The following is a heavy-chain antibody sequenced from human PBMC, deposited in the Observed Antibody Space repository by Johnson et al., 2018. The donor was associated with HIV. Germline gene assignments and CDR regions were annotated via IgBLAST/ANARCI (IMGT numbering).Heavy chain of an antibody. V-gene: IGHV3-30*04. CDR2: IWYDGSNK. CDR1: GFTFSSHA. CDR3: AKDGGSYGGAFDI. Sequence: QVHLVESGGGVVQPGRSLRLSCAASGFTFSSHAMHWVRQAPGKGLEWVAVIWYDGSNKYYADSLKGRFTISRDNSKNTVYLQMNSLRPEDTAVYYCAKDGGSYGGAFDIWGQGTMVTVSS. J-gene: IGHJ3*02. D-gene: IGHD1-26*01.